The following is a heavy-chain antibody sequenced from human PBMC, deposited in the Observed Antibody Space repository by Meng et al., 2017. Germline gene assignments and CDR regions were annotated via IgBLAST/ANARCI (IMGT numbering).Heavy chain of an antibody. D-gene: IGHD2-21*02. CDR3: ARVGKVVTAPLTY. V-gene: IGHV4-34*01. Sequence: QVQLPHGGAGLLKPSETLSLTCAVYGGSFSGYYWSWIRQPPGKGLEWIGEINHSGSTNYNPSLKSRVTISVDTSKNQFSLKLSSVTAADTAVYYCARVGKVVTAPLTYWGQGTLVTVSS. CDR2: INHSGST. CDR1: GGSFSGYY. J-gene: IGHJ4*02.